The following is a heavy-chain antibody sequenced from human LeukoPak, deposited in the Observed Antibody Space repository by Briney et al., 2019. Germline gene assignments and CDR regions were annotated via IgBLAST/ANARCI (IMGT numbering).Heavy chain of an antibody. D-gene: IGHD6-19*01. J-gene: IGHJ4*02. Sequence: GGSLRLSCAASGFTFSSYAMHWVRQAPGKGLEWVAVISYDGSNKYYADSVKGRFTISRDNSKNTLYLQMNSLRAEDTAVYYCARDSWHSDSGLFDYWGQGTLVTVSS. V-gene: IGHV3-30-3*01. CDR1: GFTFSSYA. CDR2: ISYDGSNK. CDR3: ARDSWHSDSGLFDY.